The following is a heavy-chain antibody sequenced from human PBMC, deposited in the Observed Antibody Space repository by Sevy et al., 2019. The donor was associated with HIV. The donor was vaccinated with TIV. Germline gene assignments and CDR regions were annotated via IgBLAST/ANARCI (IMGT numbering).Heavy chain of an antibody. J-gene: IGHJ6*02. D-gene: IGHD6-19*01. CDR2: MTPSGGST. CDR1: GYTFTSYY. Sequence: ASVKVSCKASGYTFTSYYMHWVRQAPGQGLEWMGIMTPSGGSTSYAQKFQGRVTMTRDTSTSTVYMELSSLRSEDTAVYYCAREQGIAVAGLYYYYGMDVWGQGTTVTVSS. V-gene: IGHV1-46*01. CDR3: AREQGIAVAGLYYYYGMDV.